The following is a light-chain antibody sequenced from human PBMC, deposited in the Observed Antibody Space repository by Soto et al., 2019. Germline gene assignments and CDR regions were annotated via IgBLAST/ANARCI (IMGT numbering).Light chain of an antibody. V-gene: IGKV3-15*01. CDR2: GSS. J-gene: IGKJ5*01. CDR1: ETVSTN. CDR3: QQYSKWPPAIT. Sequence: EIVMTQSPATLSVSPGERATLSCRATETVSTNLAWFQRKAGQPPRLLIYGSSTRATGVPDRFSGSGSGTEFALIISSLQSEDVAVYYCQQYSKWPPAITFGQGTRLEIK.